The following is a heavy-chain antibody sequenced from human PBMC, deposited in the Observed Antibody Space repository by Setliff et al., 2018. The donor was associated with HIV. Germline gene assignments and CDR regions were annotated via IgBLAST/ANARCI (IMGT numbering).Heavy chain of an antibody. J-gene: IGHJ6*03. CDR2: ISADNGDT. V-gene: IGHV1-18*01. CDR1: GYTFTGYG. CDR3: ARVIDYGVLYWSYYMDV. D-gene: IGHD4-17*01. Sequence: GASVKVSCKASGYTFTGYGISWVRQAPGQGLEWMGWISADNGDTNYPQKLQGRVTMTTDTSTSTAYMELRSLRSDDTAVYYCARVIDYGVLYWSYYMDVWGKGTTVTVS.